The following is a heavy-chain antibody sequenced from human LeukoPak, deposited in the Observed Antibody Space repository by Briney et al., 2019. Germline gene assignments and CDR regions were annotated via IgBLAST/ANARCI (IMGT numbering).Heavy chain of an antibody. Sequence: GALVKVSCKASGYTFTGYSIHWVRQAPGQGLEWMGWINPENGDTGYAHNFQGRVTMTSDTSITTAYMELSSLRSDDTAVYYCVKKIRGPSHPLDFWGQGTLVTVSS. J-gene: IGHJ4*02. D-gene: IGHD5-12*01. CDR2: INPENGDT. CDR1: GYTFTGYS. V-gene: IGHV1-2*02. CDR3: VKKIRGPSHPLDF.